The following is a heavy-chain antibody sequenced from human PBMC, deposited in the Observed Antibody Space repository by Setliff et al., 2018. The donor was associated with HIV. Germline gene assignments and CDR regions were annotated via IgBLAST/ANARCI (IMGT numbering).Heavy chain of an antibody. J-gene: IGHJ5*02. Sequence: SGPRCEPTQTLTLTCTFSGFSLSTSGVGVGWIRQPPGKALEWLALIYWDDDKRYNPSLESRLTITKDTSKNHVVLTMTNVDPDDTGTYYCAHRPYNSPNWFDPWGQGTLVTVSS. CDR3: AHRPYNSPNWFDP. V-gene: IGHV2-5*02. D-gene: IGHD1-20*01. CDR1: GFSLSTSGVG. CDR2: IYWDDDK.